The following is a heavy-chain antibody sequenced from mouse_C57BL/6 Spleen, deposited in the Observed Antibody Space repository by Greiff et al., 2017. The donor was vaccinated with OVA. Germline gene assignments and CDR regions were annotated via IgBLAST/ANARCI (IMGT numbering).Heavy chain of an antibody. V-gene: IGHV1-59*01. J-gene: IGHJ2*01. CDR1: GYTFTSYW. CDR3: AMIYYGNYDY. Sequence: QVQLQQPGAELVRPGTSVKLSCKASGYTFTSYWMHWVKQRPGQGLEWIGVIDPSDSYTNYNQKFKGKATLTVDTSSSTAYMQLSSLTSEDSAVYYCAMIYYGNYDYWGQGTTLTVSS. CDR2: IDPSDSYT. D-gene: IGHD2-1*01.